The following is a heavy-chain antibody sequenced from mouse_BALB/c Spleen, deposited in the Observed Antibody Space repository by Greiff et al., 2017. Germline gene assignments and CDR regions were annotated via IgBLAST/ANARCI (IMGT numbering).Heavy chain of an antibody. D-gene: IGHD2-14*01. CDR3: ARVGFDRYGAMDY. CDR1: GYSITSGYY. Sequence: DVKLQESGPGLVKPSQSLSLTCSVTGYSITSGYYWNWIRQFPGNKLEWMGYISYDGSNNYNPSLKNRISITRDTSKNQFFLKLNSVTTEDTPTYYCARVGFDRYGAMDYWGQGTSVTVSS. J-gene: IGHJ4*01. CDR2: ISYDGSN. V-gene: IGHV3-6*02.